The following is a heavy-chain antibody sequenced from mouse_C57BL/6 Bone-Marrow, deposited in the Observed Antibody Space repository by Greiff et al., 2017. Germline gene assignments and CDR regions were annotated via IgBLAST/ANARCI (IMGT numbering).Heavy chain of an antibody. CDR3: ARDDGYPLYYYAMDD. V-gene: IGHV1-81*01. CDR2: IFPRSGNT. D-gene: IGHD2-3*01. Sequence: LEESGAELARPGASVKLSCKASGYTFTSYGISWVKQSTGQGLEWIGEIFPRSGNTYYNEKFKGKATLTADKSSSTVYMELSSLTSEDSAVYYCARDDGYPLYYYAMDDWGQGTSVTVSS. J-gene: IGHJ4*01. CDR1: GYTFTSYG.